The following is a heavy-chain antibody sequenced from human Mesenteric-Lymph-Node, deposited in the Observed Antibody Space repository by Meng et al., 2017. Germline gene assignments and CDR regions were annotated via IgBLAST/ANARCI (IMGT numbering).Heavy chain of an antibody. Sequence: QVQLQPGGAGLLKPSETLSLTCAVYGGSFSGYYWSWIRQPPGKGLEWIGEINHSGSTNYNPSLKSRVTISVDTSKNQFSLKLSSVTAADTAVYYCARRYGASAYNWFDPWGQGTLVTVSS. CDR1: GGSFSGYY. D-gene: IGHD4-17*01. CDR2: INHSGST. J-gene: IGHJ5*02. V-gene: IGHV4-34*01. CDR3: ARRYGASAYNWFDP.